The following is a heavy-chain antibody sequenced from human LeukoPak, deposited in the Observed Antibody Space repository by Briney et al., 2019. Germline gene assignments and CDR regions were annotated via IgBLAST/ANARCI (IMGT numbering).Heavy chain of an antibody. D-gene: IGHD5-18*01. Sequence: GGSLRLSCAASGFTFSDYYMSWIRQAPGKGLEWVSAISGSGGSTYYADSVKGRFTISRDNSKNTLYLQMNSPRAEDTAVYYCAKGGYSYGPPGAFDIWGQGTMVTVSS. CDR3: AKGGYSYGPPGAFDI. CDR1: GFTFSDYY. J-gene: IGHJ3*02. V-gene: IGHV3-23*01. CDR2: ISGSGGST.